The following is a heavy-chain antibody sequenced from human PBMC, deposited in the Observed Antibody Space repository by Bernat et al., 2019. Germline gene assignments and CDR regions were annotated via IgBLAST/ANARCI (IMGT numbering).Heavy chain of an antibody. CDR1: GYTFTGYY. Sequence: QVQLVQSGAEVKKPGASVKVSCKASGYTFTGYYMHWVRQAPGQGLEWMGWINPNSGGTNYAQKFQGWVTMTRDTSSNTAYMELSRLRSDDTAVYYCARSRSSGWPVWGNDDAFDIWGQGTMVTVSS. D-gene: IGHD6-19*01. CDR3: ARSRSSGWPVWGNDDAFDI. J-gene: IGHJ3*02. CDR2: INPNSGGT. V-gene: IGHV1-2*04.